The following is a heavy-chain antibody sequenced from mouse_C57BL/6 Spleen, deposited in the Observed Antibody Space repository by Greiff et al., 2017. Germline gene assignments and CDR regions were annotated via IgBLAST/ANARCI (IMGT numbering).Heavy chain of an antibody. D-gene: IGHD3-2*02. CDR2: IDPSDSYT. CDR1: GYTFTSYW. Sequence: VQLQQSGAELVRPGTSVKLSCKASGYTFTSYWMHWVKQRPGQGLEWIGVIDPSDSYTNYNQKFKGKATLTVDTSSSTAYMQLSSLTSEDSAVYYCARSGTAQDTGDYWGQGTTLTVSS. V-gene: IGHV1-59*01. CDR3: ARSGTAQDTGDY. J-gene: IGHJ2*01.